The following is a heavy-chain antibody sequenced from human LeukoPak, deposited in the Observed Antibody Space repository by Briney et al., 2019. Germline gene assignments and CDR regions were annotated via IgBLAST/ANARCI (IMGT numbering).Heavy chain of an antibody. D-gene: IGHD6-19*01. V-gene: IGHV3-23*01. CDR3: ARLASGWYYFDY. CDR2: ISGSGGST. CDR1: GFTFSTNA. J-gene: IGHJ4*02. Sequence: PGGSLRLSCAASGFTFSTNAMSWVRQAPGKGLEWVSAISGSGGSTYYADSVKGRFTISRDNSKNTLYLQMNSLRAEDTAVYYCARLASGWYYFDYWDQGTLVTVSS.